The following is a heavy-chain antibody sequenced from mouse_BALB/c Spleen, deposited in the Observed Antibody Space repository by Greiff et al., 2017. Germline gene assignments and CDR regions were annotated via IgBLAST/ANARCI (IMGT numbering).Heavy chain of an antibody. J-gene: IGHJ3*01. CDR3: ARRGYGNRFAY. CDR1: GYAFTNYL. D-gene: IGHD2-10*02. Sequence: VQLQQSGAELVRPGTSVKVSCKASGYAFTNYLIEWVKQRPGQGLEWIGVINPGSGGTNYNEKFKGKATLTADKSSSTAYMQLSSLTSDDSAVYFCARRGYGNRFAYWGQGTLVTVSA. CDR2: INPGSGGT. V-gene: IGHV1-54*01.